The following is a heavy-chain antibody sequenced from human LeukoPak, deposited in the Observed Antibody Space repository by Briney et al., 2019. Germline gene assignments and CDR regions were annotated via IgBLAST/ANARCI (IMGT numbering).Heavy chain of an antibody. CDR1: GFTFSSYA. CDR2: ISGSGGST. J-gene: IGHJ5*02. V-gene: IGHV3-23*01. Sequence: GGSLRLSCAASGFTFSSYAMSWVRQAPGKGLEWVSAISGSGGSTYYADSVKGRFTISRDNSKNTLYLQMNSPRAEDTAVYYCAKDHRGWARGPSDPWGQGTLVTVSS. D-gene: IGHD3-10*01. CDR3: AKDHRGWARGPSDP.